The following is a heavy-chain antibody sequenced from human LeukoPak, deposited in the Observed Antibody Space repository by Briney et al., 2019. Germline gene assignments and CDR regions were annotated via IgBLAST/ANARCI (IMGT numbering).Heavy chain of an antibody. CDR1: GGSFSSSSYY. CDR3: ARHNYDRSGFLKY. J-gene: IGHJ4*02. Sequence: PSETLSLTCTVSGGSFSSSSYYWGWIRQPPGKGLEWIGSIYYSGSTYYNPSLKSRVTISVDTSKNQFSLKLSSVTAADTAVYFCARHNYDRSGFLKYWGQGTLVTVSS. V-gene: IGHV4-39*01. D-gene: IGHD3-22*01. CDR2: IYYSGST.